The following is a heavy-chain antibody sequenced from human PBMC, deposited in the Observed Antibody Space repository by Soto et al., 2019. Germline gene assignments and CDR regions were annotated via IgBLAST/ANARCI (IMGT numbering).Heavy chain of an antibody. CDR3: VRSAYGSGYANDS. D-gene: IGHD3-10*01. V-gene: IGHV3-74*01. CDR2: IKSDGSYT. J-gene: IGHJ4*02. Sequence: DVQLVESGGGLVQPGGSLRLSCAASGFTFSSYWMHWVRQAPGMGLVWVSRIKSDGSYTNYADSVKSRFAISRDNAKNTLCLQINSLGAEDTAVYYGVRSAYGSGYANDSWGQGTLVTVGS. CDR1: GFTFSSYW.